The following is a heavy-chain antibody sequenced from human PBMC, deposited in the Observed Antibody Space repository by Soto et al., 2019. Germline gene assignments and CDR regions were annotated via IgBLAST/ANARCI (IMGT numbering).Heavy chain of an antibody. D-gene: IGHD2-2*01. J-gene: IGHJ6*02. Sequence: QVQLVQSGAEVKKPGSSVKVSCKASGGTFSSYTISWVRQAPGQGLEWMGRIIPILGIANYAQKFQGRVTITADKSTSPADRELSSLRSEETAGYYWARSLVSSLKDYYYGMDVWGQGTTVTVSS. V-gene: IGHV1-69*02. CDR2: IIPILGIA. CDR1: GGTFSSYT. CDR3: ARSLVSSLKDYYYGMDV.